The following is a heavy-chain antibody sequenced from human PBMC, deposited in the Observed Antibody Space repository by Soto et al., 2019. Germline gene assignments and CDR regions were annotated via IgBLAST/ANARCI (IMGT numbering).Heavy chain of an antibody. CDR1: GFTFGSHW. D-gene: IGHD3-22*01. Sequence: GGSLRLSCAASGFTFGSHWMHWVRQAPGKGLVYVSRISSGGTTTNYAESVKGRFTISRDNARNTLYLQMNSLRVEDTAVYYCARFGTSYDTSGFLYWGPGTPVTVSS. CDR2: ISSGGTTT. CDR3: ARFGTSYDTSGFLY. V-gene: IGHV3-74*01. J-gene: IGHJ4*02.